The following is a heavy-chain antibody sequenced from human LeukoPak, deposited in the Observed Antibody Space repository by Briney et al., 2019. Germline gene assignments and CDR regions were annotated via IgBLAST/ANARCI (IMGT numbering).Heavy chain of an antibody. CDR1: GFTLSSYW. Sequence: PGGSLRLSCAASGFTLSSYWMSWVRQAPGKGLEWVANIKQDGSEKYYVDSVKGRFTISRDNAKNSLYLQMNSLRAEDTAVYYCATAVAGAEYFQHWGQGTLVTVSS. CDR2: IKQDGSEK. CDR3: ATAVAGAEYFQH. V-gene: IGHV3-7*01. D-gene: IGHD6-19*01. J-gene: IGHJ1*01.